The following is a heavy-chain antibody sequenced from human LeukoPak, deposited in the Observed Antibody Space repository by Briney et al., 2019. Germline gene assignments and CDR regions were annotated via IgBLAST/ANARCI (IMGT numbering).Heavy chain of an antibody. CDR3: AKPGDSSGWYAGDY. D-gene: IGHD6-19*01. CDR1: GFTFSSYG. CDR2: IRYDGSNK. V-gene: IGHV3-30*02. Sequence: GGSLRLSCAASGFTFSSYGMHWVRQAPGKGLEWVAFIRYDGSNKYYADSVKGRFTISRDNSKNTLYLQMNSLRAEDTAVYYCAKPGDSSGWYAGDYWGQGTLVTVPS. J-gene: IGHJ4*02.